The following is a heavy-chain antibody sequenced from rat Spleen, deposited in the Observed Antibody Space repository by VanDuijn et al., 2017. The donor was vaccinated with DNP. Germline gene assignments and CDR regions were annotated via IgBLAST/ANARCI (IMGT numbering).Heavy chain of an antibody. V-gene: IGHV5-31*01. CDR3: ARQDPFDY. Sequence: EVQLVESGGGPVQPGRSLKLSCVASGFTFNKYWMTWIRQAPGKGLEWISSITNTGGSTYYLDSVRGRFTVSRDNAKSTLYLQMDSLRSEDTATYYCARQDPFDYWGQGVMVTVSS. CDR2: ITNTGGST. CDR1: GFTFNKYW. J-gene: IGHJ2*01.